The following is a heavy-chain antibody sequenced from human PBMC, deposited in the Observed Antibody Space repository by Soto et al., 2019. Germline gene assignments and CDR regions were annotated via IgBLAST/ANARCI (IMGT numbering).Heavy chain of an antibody. CDR1: GFTFSSYS. D-gene: IGHD3-9*01. CDR3: ATRTVDYDILTGYYRPIYYYYYMDV. Sequence: GGSLRLSCAASGFTFSSYSMNWVRQAPGKGLEWVSSISSSSSYIYYADSVKGRFTISRDNAKNSLYLQMNSLRAEDTAVYYCATRTVDYDILTGYYRPIYYYYYMDVWGKGTTVTVSS. V-gene: IGHV3-21*01. J-gene: IGHJ6*03. CDR2: ISSSSSYI.